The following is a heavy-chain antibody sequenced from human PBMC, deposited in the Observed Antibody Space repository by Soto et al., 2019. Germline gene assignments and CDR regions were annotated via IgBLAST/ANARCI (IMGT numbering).Heavy chain of an antibody. CDR1: GYTFTSYY. V-gene: IGHV1-46*01. Sequence: ASVKVSCKASGYTFTSYYRHWVRQAPGQGLEWMGIINPSGGSTSYAQKFQGRVTMTRDTSTSTVYMELSSLRSEDTAVYYCARFRHYDILTGYYPDGYYYGMDVWGQGTTVTVSS. CDR2: INPSGGST. CDR3: ARFRHYDILTGYYPDGYYYGMDV. J-gene: IGHJ6*02. D-gene: IGHD3-9*01.